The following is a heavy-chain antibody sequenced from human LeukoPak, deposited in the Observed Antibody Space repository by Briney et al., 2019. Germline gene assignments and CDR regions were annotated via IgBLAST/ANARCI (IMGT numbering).Heavy chain of an antibody. J-gene: IGHJ4*02. CDR1: EDSFTSYW. CDR2: IYPGDSDT. Sequence: GESLKISCKRSEDSFTSYWIGWVRQMPGKGLEWMRIIYPGDSDTRYSPSFQGQVTISADKSISTAYLQWSSLKASDTAMYYCARGRYSGYDLSYFDYWGQGTLVTVYS. D-gene: IGHD5-12*01. CDR3: ARGRYSGYDLSYFDY. V-gene: IGHV5-51*01.